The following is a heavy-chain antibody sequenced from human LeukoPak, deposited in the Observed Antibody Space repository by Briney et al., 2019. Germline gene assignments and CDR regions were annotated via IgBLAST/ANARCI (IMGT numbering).Heavy chain of an antibody. CDR1: GYTFTSYY. J-gene: IGHJ6*02. V-gene: IGHV1-46*01. CDR3: ARETWVAAAGNVGYYYYGMDV. D-gene: IGHD6-13*01. Sequence: ASVKVSCKASGYTFTSYYMHWVRQAPGQGLGWMGIINPSGGSTSYAQKFQGRVTMTRDTSTSTVYMELSSLRSEDTAVYYCARETWVAAAGNVGYYYYGMDVWGQGTTVTVSS. CDR2: INPSGGST.